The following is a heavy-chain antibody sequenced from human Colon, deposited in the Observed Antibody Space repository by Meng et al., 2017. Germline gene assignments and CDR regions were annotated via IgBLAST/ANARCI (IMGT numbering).Heavy chain of an antibody. CDR1: GGSISSGGYY. D-gene: IGHD6-19*01. J-gene: IGHJ5*02. V-gene: IGHV4-31*03. Sequence: QVQLQVSGPGLVKPSQTLSLTCTVSGGSISSGGYYWSWIRHPPGKGLEWAGYTYYTGNTYYNPSLKGRLTISVDTSKNQFSLKLSSVTAADTAVYYCARAGLGNWFDPWGQGTLVTVSS. CDR2: TYYTGNT. CDR3: ARAGLGNWFDP.